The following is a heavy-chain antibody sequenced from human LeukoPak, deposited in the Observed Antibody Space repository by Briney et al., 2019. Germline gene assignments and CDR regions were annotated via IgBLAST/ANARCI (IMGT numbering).Heavy chain of an antibody. V-gene: IGHV3-48*03. J-gene: IGHJ6*02. CDR3: MMSLTAHYYYGMDV. Sequence: PGGSLRLSCAASGFTFSSYEMNWVRQAPGKGLEWVSYITSSGSTIYYADSVKGRFTISRDNAKNSLYLQMNSLRAEDTAVYHCMMSLTAHYYYGMDVWGQGTTVTVSS. D-gene: IGHD2-21*02. CDR2: ITSSGSTI. CDR1: GFTFSSYE.